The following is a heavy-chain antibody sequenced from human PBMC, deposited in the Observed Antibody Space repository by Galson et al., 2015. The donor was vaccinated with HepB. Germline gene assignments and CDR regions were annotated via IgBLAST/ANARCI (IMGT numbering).Heavy chain of an antibody. J-gene: IGHJ1*01. V-gene: IGHV3-15*01. CDR3: TTDRYCSGGSCREYFQH. D-gene: IGHD2-15*01. CDR1: GFSFSNAW. Sequence: SLRLSCAASGFSFSNAWMSWVRQAPGKGLEWVGHMKSKTDGGTEDYAAPVKGRFTISRDDSKNTLYLQMNSLKTEDTAVYYCTTDRYCSGGSCREYFQHWGQGTLVTVSS. CDR2: MKSKTDGGTE.